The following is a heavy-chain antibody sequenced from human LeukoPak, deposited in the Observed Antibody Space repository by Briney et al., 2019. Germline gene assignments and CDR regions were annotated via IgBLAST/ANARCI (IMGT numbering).Heavy chain of an antibody. Sequence: SETLSLTCTVSGGSISSGGYYWSWIRQHPGKGLEWIGYIYYSGSTYYNPSLKSRVTISVDTSKNQFSLKLSSVTAADTAVYYCARGSVDDYGDPADAFDIWGEGTRVTVSS. D-gene: IGHD4-17*01. CDR3: ARGSVDDYGDPADAFDI. CDR2: IYYSGST. J-gene: IGHJ3*02. V-gene: IGHV4-31*03. CDR1: GGSISSGGYY.